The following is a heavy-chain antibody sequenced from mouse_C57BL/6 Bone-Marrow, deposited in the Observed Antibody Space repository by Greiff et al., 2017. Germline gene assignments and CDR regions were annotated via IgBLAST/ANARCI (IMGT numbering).Heavy chain of an antibody. CDR2: IWSGGST. CDR3: ARTAY. J-gene: IGHJ3*01. V-gene: IGHV2-2*01. CDR1: GFSLTSYG. Sequence: VQLQQSGPGLVQPSQCLSLTCTVSGFSLTSYGVHWVRQSPGKGLEWLGVIWSGGSTDYNAAFISRLSISKDDYKSQGFFKIDSLQAYDTAIKYCARTAYWGQGTLVTVSA.